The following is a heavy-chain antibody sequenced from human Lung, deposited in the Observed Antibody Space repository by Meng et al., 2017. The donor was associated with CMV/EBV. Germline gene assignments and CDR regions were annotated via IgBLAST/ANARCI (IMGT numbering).Heavy chain of an antibody. CDR2: INPNNGDT. V-gene: IGHV1-2*02. J-gene: IGHJ5*02. Sequence: ASVXVSCKPSGYTFSAYYIHWVRQAPGQGLDYMGWINPNNGDTNYAQNFKGRVTFIKDTSISTAYMGLSRLRYDDTAVYYCARGSYFDFWSGSRLDPWDQGTXVTVSS. CDR3: ARGSYFDFWSGSRLDP. D-gene: IGHD3-3*01. CDR1: GYTFSAYY.